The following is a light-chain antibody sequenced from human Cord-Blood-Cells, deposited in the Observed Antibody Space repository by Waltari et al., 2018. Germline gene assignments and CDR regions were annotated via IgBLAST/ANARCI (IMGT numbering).Light chain of an antibody. CDR3: QSADSSGTYPWV. CDR2: KDS. Sequence: SYELTQPPSVSVSPGQPPTITCSGNAWPQQYAYWYQQKPGQAPVLGIYKDSERPSGIPERFSGSSSGTTVPLTISGVQAEDEADYYCQSADSSGTYPWVFGGGTKLTVL. V-gene: IGLV3-25*03. J-gene: IGLJ3*02. CDR1: AWPQQY.